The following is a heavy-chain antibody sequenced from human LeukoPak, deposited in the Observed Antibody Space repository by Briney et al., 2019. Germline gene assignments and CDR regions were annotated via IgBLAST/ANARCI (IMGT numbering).Heavy chain of an antibody. CDR2: IRYDGTSK. CDR3: AKDKGTINSGNYFFDY. CDR1: GFTFRSYG. Sequence: GGSLRLSCAASGFTFRSYGMHWVRQAPGKGLEWVAFIRYDGTSKYYADSVEGRFTISRDNSKNTLYLQMNSLRVEDTAVYYCAKDKGTINSGNYFFDYWGQGTLVTVSS. D-gene: IGHD1-26*01. V-gene: IGHV3-30*02. J-gene: IGHJ4*02.